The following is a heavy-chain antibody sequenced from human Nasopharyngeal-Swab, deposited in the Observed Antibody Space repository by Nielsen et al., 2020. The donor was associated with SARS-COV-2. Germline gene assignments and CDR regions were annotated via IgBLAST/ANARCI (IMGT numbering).Heavy chain of an antibody. J-gene: IGHJ6*02. CDR3: ARVLPFRITGTSGMDV. V-gene: IGHV1-46*01. D-gene: IGHD1-7*01. Sequence: WVRQAPGQGLEWMGIINPTDGSTSYAQKFEGRVTMTRVTSTSTVYMELNSLRSEDTAVYYCARVLPFRITGTSGMDVWGQGTTVTVP. CDR2: INPTDGST.